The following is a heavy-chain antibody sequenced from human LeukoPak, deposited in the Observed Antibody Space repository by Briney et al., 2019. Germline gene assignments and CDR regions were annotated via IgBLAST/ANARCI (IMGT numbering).Heavy chain of an antibody. CDR2: INHSGST. D-gene: IGHD6-13*01. J-gene: IGHJ3*02. Sequence: SETQSLTCAVYGGSFSGYYWSWIRQPPGKGLEWIGEINHSGSTNYNPSLKSRVTISVDTSKNQFSLKLSSVTAADTAVYYCARVREQQLVRAAFDIWGQGTMVTVSS. CDR3: ARVREQQLVRAAFDI. V-gene: IGHV4-34*01. CDR1: GGSFSGYY.